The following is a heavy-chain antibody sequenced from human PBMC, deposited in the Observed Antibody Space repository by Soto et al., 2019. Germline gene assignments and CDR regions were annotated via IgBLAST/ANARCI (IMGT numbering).Heavy chain of an antibody. V-gene: IGHV4-61*01. D-gene: IGHD6-19*01. CDR3: ARSGSGSGWL. J-gene: IGHJ4*02. Sequence: SETLSLTCTVSGGSVSSGHFYWSWIRQSPGKGLEWIGYIYYSGSTKYNPSLRSRVTILVDTSKNQFSLKLTSVTAADTAVYYCARSGSGSGWLGGQGTLVTVSS. CDR2: IYYSGST. CDR1: GGSVSSGHFY.